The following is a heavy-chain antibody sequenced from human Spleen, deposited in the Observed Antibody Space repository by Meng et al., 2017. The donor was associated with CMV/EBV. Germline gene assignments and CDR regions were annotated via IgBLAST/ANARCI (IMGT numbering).Heavy chain of an antibody. Sequence: SVKVSCKASGGTFSNYAVSWVRQAPGQGLEWMGGIIPIFGTANYAQKFQGRVTITTDVSSSTAYMELSSLRSEDTAVYYCARGPIIHCTGTSCYMDGMDVWGQGTTVTVSS. CDR2: IIPIFGTA. CDR3: ARGPIIHCTGTSCYMDGMDV. D-gene: IGHD2-2*02. CDR1: GGTFSNYA. J-gene: IGHJ6*02. V-gene: IGHV1-69*05.